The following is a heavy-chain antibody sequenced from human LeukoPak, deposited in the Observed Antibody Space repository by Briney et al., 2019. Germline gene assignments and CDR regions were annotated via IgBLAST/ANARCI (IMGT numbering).Heavy chain of an antibody. D-gene: IGHD2-21*02. J-gene: IGHJ4*02. CDR2: ISSSGGST. Sequence: GGSLRLSCAASGFTFSSYAMTWVRQAPGKGLEWVSSISSSGGSTYYADSVKGRFTISRDNAKNSLYLQMNGLRAEDTAVYYCARSQGVVTNCDYWGQGTLVTVSS. CDR1: GFTFSSYA. CDR3: ARSQGVVTNCDY. V-gene: IGHV3-23*01.